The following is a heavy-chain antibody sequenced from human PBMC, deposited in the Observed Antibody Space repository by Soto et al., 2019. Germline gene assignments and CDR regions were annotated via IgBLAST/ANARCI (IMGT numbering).Heavy chain of an antibody. CDR2: INGGGASL. CDR3: AREVSLGLDV. J-gene: IGHJ6*02. V-gene: IGHV3-74*03. CDR1: GFIFSSFW. Sequence: EVRLEEAGGGFVQPGGSLRVSCSGSGFIFSSFWMHWVRQGPGKGLEWVLRINGGGASLAYADSVKGRFSISRDNVKNTLDLQMRSLGADDTAVYFCAREVSLGLDVWGRGTTVTVSS.